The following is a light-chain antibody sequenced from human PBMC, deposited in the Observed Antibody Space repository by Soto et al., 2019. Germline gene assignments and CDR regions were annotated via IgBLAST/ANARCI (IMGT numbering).Light chain of an antibody. CDR1: SSDVGGYNY. V-gene: IGLV2-14*01. Sequence: QSVLTQPASVSGSPGQSITISCTGTSSDVGGYNYVSWYQQHPGQAPKVLIYEVSNRPSGVSNRFSGSKSGNTASLTISGLQAEDEADYYCCSYAGSSTPHYVFGTGTKLTVL. J-gene: IGLJ1*01. CDR3: CSYAGSSTPHYV. CDR2: EVS.